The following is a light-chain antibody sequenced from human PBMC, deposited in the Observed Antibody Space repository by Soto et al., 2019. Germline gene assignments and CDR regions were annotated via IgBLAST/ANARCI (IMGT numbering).Light chain of an antibody. Sequence: QSALTQPASVSGSPGQSITISCTGTSSDVGSDNLVSWYQQHPGKAPKLMIYEGSKRPSGVSNRFSGPKSGNTASLTISGVQAEDEADYYCCSYAGSSLVFGGGTKLTVL. CDR3: CSYAGSSLV. J-gene: IGLJ2*01. CDR1: SSDVGSDNL. V-gene: IGLV2-23*01. CDR2: EGS.